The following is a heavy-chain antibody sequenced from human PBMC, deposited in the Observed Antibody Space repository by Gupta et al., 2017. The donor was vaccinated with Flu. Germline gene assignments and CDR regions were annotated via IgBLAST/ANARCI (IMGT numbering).Heavy chain of an antibody. CDR2: ISSSSSYI. J-gene: IGHJ4*02. CDR1: GFPFSTYA. V-gene: IGHV3-21*01. D-gene: IGHD6-19*01. CDR3: ARAWDVTVAGTFDY. Sequence: EVQLVESGGGLVKPGVSLSLSCAASGFPFSTYAMNWFRQAPGKGLEWVSSISSSSSYIYYADSVKGRFPISRHNAKNSLYLQMNSLRAEDTAVYYCARAWDVTVAGTFDYWGQGTLVTVSS.